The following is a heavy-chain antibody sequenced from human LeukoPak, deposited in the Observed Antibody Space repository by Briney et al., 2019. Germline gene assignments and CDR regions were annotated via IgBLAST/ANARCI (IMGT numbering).Heavy chain of an antibody. J-gene: IGHJ5*02. Sequence: PSETLSLTCTVSGGSIDSYYWSWIRQPPGKGLEWIGYIYYTGSTEYHPSLKSRVTISLDTSKNQFSLKLTSVTAADTAVYYCAGYYDFWSGYSNWFDPWGQGTLVTVSS. CDR2: IYYTGST. D-gene: IGHD3-3*01. CDR1: GGSIDSYY. V-gene: IGHV4-59*01. CDR3: AGYYDFWSGYSNWFDP.